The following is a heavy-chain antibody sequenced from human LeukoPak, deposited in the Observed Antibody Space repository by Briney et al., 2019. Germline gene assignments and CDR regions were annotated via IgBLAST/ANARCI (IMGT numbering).Heavy chain of an antibody. Sequence: SVKVSCKASGGTFSSYAISWVRQAPGQGLEWMGGIIPIFGTANYAQKFQGRVTITADKSTSTAYMELSSLRSEDTAVYYCAREGYYGSGSYYKGNWFDPWGQGTLVTVSS. CDR2: IIPIFGTA. V-gene: IGHV1-69*06. J-gene: IGHJ5*02. CDR1: GGTFSSYA. D-gene: IGHD3-10*01. CDR3: AREGYYGSGSYYKGNWFDP.